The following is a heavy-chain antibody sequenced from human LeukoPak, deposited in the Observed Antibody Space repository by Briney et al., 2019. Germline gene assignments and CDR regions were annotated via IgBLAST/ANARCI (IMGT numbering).Heavy chain of an antibody. Sequence: PSETLSLTCTVSGGSIRSYYWSWIRQPPGKGLEWIGYVYYTGTTNYNTSLKSRVTISIDTSKNQFSLKLSSVTAADTAVYYCARFDDSGGNWLDPWGQGTLLTVSS. V-gene: IGHV4-59*01. CDR3: ARFDDSGGNWLDP. CDR1: GGSIRSYY. D-gene: IGHD4-23*01. J-gene: IGHJ5*02. CDR2: VYYTGTT.